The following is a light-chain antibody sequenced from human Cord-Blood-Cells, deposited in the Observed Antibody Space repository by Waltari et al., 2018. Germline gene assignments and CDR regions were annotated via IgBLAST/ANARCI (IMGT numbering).Light chain of an antibody. CDR2: EGS. V-gene: IGLV2-23*01. Sequence: QSALTQPASVSGSPGQSITISCTGTSSDVGSYNLVSWYQQHPGKAPKLMIYEGSKRASGVSNRFSGSKSVNTSSLTISGLQAEDEADYYCCSYAGSSTSLYVFGTGTKVTVL. J-gene: IGLJ1*01. CDR1: SSDVGSYNL. CDR3: CSYAGSSTSLYV.